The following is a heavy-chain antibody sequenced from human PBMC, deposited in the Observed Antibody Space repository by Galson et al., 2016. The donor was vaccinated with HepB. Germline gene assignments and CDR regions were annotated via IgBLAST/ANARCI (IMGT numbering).Heavy chain of an antibody. CDR2: IAYDGSNK. J-gene: IGHJ4*02. V-gene: IGHV3-30*03. Sequence: SLRLSCAASQFTFSSYAMHWVRQVPGKGLQWVALIAYDGSNKFADAVKGRFTISRDNTKNTLHLQMITLRAEDTAVYYCPGVSRGRGGLFNYWGQGTLVPVSS. D-gene: IGHD6-19*01. CDR3: PGVSRGRGGLFNY. CDR1: QFTFSSYA.